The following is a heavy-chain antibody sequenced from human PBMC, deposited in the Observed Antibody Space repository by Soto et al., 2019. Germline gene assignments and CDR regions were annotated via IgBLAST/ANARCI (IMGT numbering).Heavy chain of an antibody. CDR3: AREENCSDGICYSEYFQR. D-gene: IGHD2-15*01. Sequence: ASVKVSCKASGYIFTAYSMHWVRQAPGQGLEWMGVVNPSGGSTNYAQKFQGRITMTRDTSTSTVYMDLSSLTSEDTAVYYCAREENCSDGICYSEYFQRWR. J-gene: IGHJ1*01. V-gene: IGHV1-46*01. CDR1: GYIFTAYS. CDR2: VNPSGGST.